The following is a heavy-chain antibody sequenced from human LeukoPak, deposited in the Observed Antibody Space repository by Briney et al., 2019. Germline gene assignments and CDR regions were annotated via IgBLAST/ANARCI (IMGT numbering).Heavy chain of an antibody. D-gene: IGHD4-17*01. J-gene: IGHJ3*02. CDR3: ARDTGDAFDI. CDR1: GFTFSSYR. CDR2: IKQDGSEK. V-gene: IGHV3-7*01. Sequence: GGSLRLSCAASGFTFSSYRMSWVRQAPGKGLEWVANIKQDGSEKYYVDSVKGRFTISRDNAKNSLYLQMNSLRAEDTAVYYCARDTGDAFDIWGQGTMVTVSS.